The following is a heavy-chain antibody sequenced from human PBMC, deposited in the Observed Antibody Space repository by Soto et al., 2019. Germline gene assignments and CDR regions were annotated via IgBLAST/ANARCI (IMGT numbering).Heavy chain of an antibody. Sequence: GGSLRLSCAASGFTFSSYSMSWVRQAPGKGLEWVSSISSSSSYIYYADSVKGRFTISRDNAKNSLYLQMNSLRAEDTAVYYCARGHTHLTYSSSWYPYYWGQGTLVTVSS. CDR3: ARGHTHLTYSSSWYPYY. CDR2: ISSSSSYI. D-gene: IGHD6-13*01. J-gene: IGHJ4*02. V-gene: IGHV3-21*01. CDR1: GFTFSSYS.